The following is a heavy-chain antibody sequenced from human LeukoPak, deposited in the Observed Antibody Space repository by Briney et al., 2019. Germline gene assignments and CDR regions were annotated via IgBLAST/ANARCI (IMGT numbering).Heavy chain of an antibody. J-gene: IGHJ5*02. V-gene: IGHV1-18*01. D-gene: IGHD3-10*01. Sequence: ASVKVSCKASGYTFTSYGISWVRQAPGQGLEWMGWISAYNGNTNYAQKLQGRVTMTTDTSTSTAYRELRSLRSDDTAVYYCARVDVLLWFGELSENWFDPWGQGTLVTVSS. CDR2: ISAYNGNT. CDR3: ARVDVLLWFGELSENWFDP. CDR1: GYTFTSYG.